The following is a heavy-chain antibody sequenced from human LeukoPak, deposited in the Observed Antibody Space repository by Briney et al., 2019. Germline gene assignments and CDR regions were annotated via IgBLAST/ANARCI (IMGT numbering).Heavy chain of an antibody. CDR3: AREREPPTFDY. Sequence: SETLSLTCTVSGGSISSYYWSWIRQPPGKGLEWIGYIYYSGSTNYNPSLKSRVTISVDTSKNQFSLKLSSVTAADTAVYCCAREREPPTFDYWGQGTLVTVSS. CDR2: IYYSGST. CDR1: GGSISSYY. V-gene: IGHV4-59*01. D-gene: IGHD1-26*01. J-gene: IGHJ4*02.